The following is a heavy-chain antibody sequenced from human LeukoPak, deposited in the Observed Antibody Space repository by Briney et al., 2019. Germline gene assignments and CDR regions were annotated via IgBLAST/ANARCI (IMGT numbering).Heavy chain of an antibody. D-gene: IGHD3-10*01. CDR2: ISSSGSTI. J-gene: IGHJ5*02. V-gene: IGHV3-48*01. CDR1: GFTVSSNY. CDR3: ARDGSGSYPNWFDP. Sequence: GGSLRLSCAASGFTVSSNYMSWVRQAPGKGLEWVSYISSSGSTIYYADSVKGRFTISRDNAKNSLYLQMNSLRAEDTAVYYCARDGSGSYPNWFDPWGQGTLVTVSS.